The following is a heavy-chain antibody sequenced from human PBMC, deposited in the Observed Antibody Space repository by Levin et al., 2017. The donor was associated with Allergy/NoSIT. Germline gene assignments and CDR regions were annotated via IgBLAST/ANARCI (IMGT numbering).Heavy chain of an antibody. V-gene: IGHV1-8*01. CDR2: MNPNSGNT. J-gene: IGHJ3*02. Sequence: ASVKVSCKASGYTFTSYDINWVRQATGQGLEWMGWMNPNSGNTGYAQKFQGRVTMTRNTSISTAYMELSSLRSEDTAVYYCARALTIFGVVIRLDAFDIWGQGTMVTVSS. CDR3: ARALTIFGVVIRLDAFDI. D-gene: IGHD3-3*01. CDR1: GYTFTSYD.